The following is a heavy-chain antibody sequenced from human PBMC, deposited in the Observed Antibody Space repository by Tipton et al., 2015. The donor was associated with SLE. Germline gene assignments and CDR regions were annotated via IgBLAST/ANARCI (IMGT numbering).Heavy chain of an antibody. CDR2: IYSGGST. D-gene: IGHD6-13*01. V-gene: IGHV3-23*03. CDR1: GFIFSTYA. J-gene: IGHJ4*02. Sequence: SLRLSCAASGFIFSTYAMSWVRQAPGKGLEWVSVIYSGGSTYYADSVKGRFTISRDNSKNTLYLQMNSLRAEDTAVYYCAKRKWDSSSSCHPFDYWGQGTLVTVSS. CDR3: AKRKWDSSSSCHPFDY.